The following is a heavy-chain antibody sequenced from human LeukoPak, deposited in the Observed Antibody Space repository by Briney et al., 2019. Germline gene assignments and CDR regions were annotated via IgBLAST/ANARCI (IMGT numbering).Heavy chain of an antibody. J-gene: IGHJ4*02. Sequence: GGSLRLSCAASGFTFSSYGMSWVRQAPGKGLEWVSSISSSSSYIYYADSVKGRFTISRDNAKNSLYLQMNSLRAEDTAVYYCAKAYYDRGSYYYWGQGTLVTVSS. CDR2: ISSSSSYI. CDR3: AKAYYDRGSYYY. D-gene: IGHD1-26*01. V-gene: IGHV3-21*04. CDR1: GFTFSSYG.